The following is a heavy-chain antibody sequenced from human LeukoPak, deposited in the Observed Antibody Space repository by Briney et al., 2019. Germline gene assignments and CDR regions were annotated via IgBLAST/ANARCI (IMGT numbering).Heavy chain of an antibody. CDR1: GFTFSDYY. CDR2: ISSSGSTI. Sequence: PGGSLRLSCAASGFTFSDYYMSWIRQAPGKGLEWVSYISSSGSTIYYADSVKGRFTISRDNAKNSLYLQMNSLRAEDTAVYYCARDLEVSFGRPSYYYYYMDVWGKGTTVTVSS. CDR3: ARDLEVSFGRPSYYYYYMDV. J-gene: IGHJ6*03. V-gene: IGHV3-11*04. D-gene: IGHD3-10*01.